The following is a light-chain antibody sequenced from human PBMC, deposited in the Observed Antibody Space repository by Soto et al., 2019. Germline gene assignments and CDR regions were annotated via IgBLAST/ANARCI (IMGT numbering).Light chain of an antibody. CDR3: QQYNNWLSIT. Sequence: EIVLTQSPATLSSFPGDRVTLSCRASQSVSSNLAWYQQKPGQAPRLLIYGASTRATGIPARFSGSGSGTEFTLTISSLQSEDFAVYYCQQYNNWLSITFGQGTRLEIK. CDR1: QSVSSN. J-gene: IGKJ5*01. V-gene: IGKV3D-15*01. CDR2: GAS.